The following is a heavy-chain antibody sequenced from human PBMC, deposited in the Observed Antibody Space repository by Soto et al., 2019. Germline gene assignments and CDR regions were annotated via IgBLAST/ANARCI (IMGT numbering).Heavy chain of an antibody. D-gene: IGHD2-15*01. CDR3: ARHLTYCSAGSCYSDFPYYGMDV. V-gene: IGHV4-39*01. CDR1: GGSISSSSYY. CDR2: IFYSGST. Sequence: SETLSLTCTFSGGSISSSSYYWGWVRQPPGKGLEWIWSIFYSGSTYYNPSLKSRVTISVDTSKNQFSLKLSSVTAADTAVYYCARHLTYCSAGSCYSDFPYYGMDVWGQGTTVTVSS. J-gene: IGHJ6*02.